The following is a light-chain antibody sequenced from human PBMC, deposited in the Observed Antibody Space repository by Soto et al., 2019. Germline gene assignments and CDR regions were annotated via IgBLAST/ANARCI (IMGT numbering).Light chain of an antibody. CDR2: AAS. V-gene: IGKV1-39*01. J-gene: IGKJ1*01. Sequence: IQMTQSPSSLSASVGDGVTITCRASQSIANYLNWYQQKPGKAPKLLIYAASTLESGVPSRFSGSGSGTDFTLTISSLQPEDFATYYCQQSYNNPKTFGQGTKVDIK. CDR1: QSIANY. CDR3: QQSYNNPKT.